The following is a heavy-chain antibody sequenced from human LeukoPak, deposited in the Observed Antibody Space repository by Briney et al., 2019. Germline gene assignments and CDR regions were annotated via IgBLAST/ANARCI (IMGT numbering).Heavy chain of an antibody. CDR2: MNPNSGNT. CDR1: GYTFTSYD. CDR3: ARGLYSSSWYHLGYYYYYMDV. Sequence: VSVKVSCKASGYTFTSYDINWVRQATGQGLEWMGWMNPNSGNTGYAQKFQGRVTMTRNTSISTAYMELSSLRSGDTAVYYCARGLYSSSWYHLGYYYYYMDVWGKGTTVTVSS. D-gene: IGHD6-13*01. J-gene: IGHJ6*03. V-gene: IGHV1-8*01.